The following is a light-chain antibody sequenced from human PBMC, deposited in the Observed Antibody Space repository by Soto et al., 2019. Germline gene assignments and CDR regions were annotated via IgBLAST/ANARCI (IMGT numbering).Light chain of an antibody. Sequence: DIQMTQSPSTLSASVGDRVTITCRASQSISNWLAWYQQKPGKAPNLLIYVASSLQSGVPSRFSGSGSGTEFTLTITSLQADDFATYYCQQYDIHSTFGQGTKLEIK. CDR1: QSISNW. CDR3: QQYDIHST. V-gene: IGKV1-5*01. J-gene: IGKJ2*01. CDR2: VAS.